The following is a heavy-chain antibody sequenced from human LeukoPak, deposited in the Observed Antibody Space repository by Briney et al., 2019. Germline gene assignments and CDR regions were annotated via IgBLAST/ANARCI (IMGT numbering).Heavy chain of an antibody. CDR2: ISSSGSTI. CDR1: GFTFSSYE. D-gene: IGHD3-10*01. V-gene: IGHV3-48*03. J-gene: IGHJ4*02. Sequence: GGSLRLSCAASGFTFSSYEMNWVRQAPGKELEWVSYISSSGSTIYYADSVKGRFTISRDNAKNSLYLQMNSLRAEDTAVYYCAREDYYGSGSSAHDYWGQGTLVTVSS. CDR3: AREDYYGSGSSAHDY.